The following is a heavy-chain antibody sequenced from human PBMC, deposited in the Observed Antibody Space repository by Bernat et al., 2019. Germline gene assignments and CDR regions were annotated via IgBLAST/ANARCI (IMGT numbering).Heavy chain of an antibody. CDR1: GGSFSGYY. V-gene: IGHV4-34*01. Sequence: QVQLQQWGVGLLKPSETLSLTCAVYGGSFSGYYWSWIRQPPGQGLEWIGELNHSGSTNYNPSLNSRVTISVDTSKHQFCLKLSSVTGADTAVYYCARGCGCSSTSCYPRSSNYGELSQLVDVWGKGTTVTVSS. D-gene: IGHD2-2*01. J-gene: IGHJ6*04. CDR3: ARGCGCSSTSCYPRSSNYGELSQLVDV. CDR2: LNHSGST.